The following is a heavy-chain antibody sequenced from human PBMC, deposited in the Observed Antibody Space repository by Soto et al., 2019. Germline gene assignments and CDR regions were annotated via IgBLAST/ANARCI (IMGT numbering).Heavy chain of an antibody. J-gene: IGHJ4*01. CDR3: ARDNRNSY. Sequence: VQLVESGGGLVQPGGSVRLSSATSGFTFSSYWMHWGRQAPGKGLMWVSRIHNDGSTTRYADSVKGRFTISRDNAKNTLYLQMSSLRVEDTAVYSSARDNRNSYWGQGTLVTVSS. D-gene: IGHD1-7*01. CDR1: GFTFSSYW. V-gene: IGHV3-74*01. CDR2: IHNDGSTT.